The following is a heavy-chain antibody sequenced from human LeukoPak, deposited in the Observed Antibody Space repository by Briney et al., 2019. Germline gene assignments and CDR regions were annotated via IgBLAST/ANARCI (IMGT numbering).Heavy chain of an antibody. CDR1: GNTFSGYY. J-gene: IGHJ3*02. D-gene: IGHD3-22*01. CDR3: YSYDSSGYPDAFDI. V-gene: IGHV1-2*02. CDR2: INPKSGGT. Sequence: ASVKVSCKASGNTFSGYYIHWVRQAPGQGLEWMGWINPKSGGTNYAQKFQGRVTMTRDTSVYTVYMDLSRLRSDDTAMYYCYSYDSSGYPDAFDIWGQGTMVTVSS.